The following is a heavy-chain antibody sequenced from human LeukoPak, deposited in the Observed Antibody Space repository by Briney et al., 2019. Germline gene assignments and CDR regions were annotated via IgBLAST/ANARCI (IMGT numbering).Heavy chain of an antibody. CDR3: ARDPSNTSGYQIYFDY. J-gene: IGHJ4*02. D-gene: IGHD3-3*01. V-gene: IGHV1-18*01. Sequence: ASVTVSCTASGYTFSNYGISWVRQAPGQGLEWMGWISAYNGDTHYAQKLQGRVTITTDTSTTTAYMELRSLRSDDTAVYYCARDPSNTSGYQIYFDYWGQGTLVTVSS. CDR1: GYTFSNYG. CDR2: ISAYNGDT.